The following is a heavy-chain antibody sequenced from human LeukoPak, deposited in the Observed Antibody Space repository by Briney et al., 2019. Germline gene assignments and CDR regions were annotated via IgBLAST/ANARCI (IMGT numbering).Heavy chain of an antibody. D-gene: IGHD2-15*01. CDR3: AKLGYCSGGSCYPAEYFQH. CDR1: GFTFSSYA. CDR2: ISGSGGST. J-gene: IGHJ1*01. Sequence: TGGSLRLSCAASGFTFSSYAMSWVRQAPGKGLEWVSAISGSGGSTYYADSVKGRFTISRDNSKNTLYLQMNSLRAEDTAVYYCAKLGYCSGGSCYPAEYFQHWGQGTLVTVSS. V-gene: IGHV3-23*01.